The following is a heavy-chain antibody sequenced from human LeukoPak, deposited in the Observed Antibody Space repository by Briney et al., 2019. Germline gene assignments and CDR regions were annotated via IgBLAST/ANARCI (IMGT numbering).Heavy chain of an antibody. Sequence: SETLPLTCAVYGGSFSGYYWSWIRQPPGKGLEWIWKINHSGSTNYNPSLKSRVTISVDTSKNQFSLKLSSVTAADTAVYYCARSITRYFDYWGQGTLVTVSS. CDR2: INHSGST. CDR1: GGSFSGYY. J-gene: IGHJ4*02. V-gene: IGHV4-34*01. CDR3: ARSITRYFDY.